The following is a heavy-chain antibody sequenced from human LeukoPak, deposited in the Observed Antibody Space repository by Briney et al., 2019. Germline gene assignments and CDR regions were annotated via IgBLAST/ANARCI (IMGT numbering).Heavy chain of an antibody. D-gene: IGHD6-13*01. V-gene: IGHV4-31*03. CDR2: IYSSEST. J-gene: IGHJ3*02. CDR3: ARYETGYSSSWYAFDI. Sequence: SQTLALTGTVSGGSISSGAYYWSWIRQHPGKGLEWIVYIYSSESTYYTPSLKSRVTISVDTSKNPSSLKLSSVTAADPAVYYCARYETGYSSSWYAFDIWGQGTMVTVPS. CDR1: GGSISSGAYY.